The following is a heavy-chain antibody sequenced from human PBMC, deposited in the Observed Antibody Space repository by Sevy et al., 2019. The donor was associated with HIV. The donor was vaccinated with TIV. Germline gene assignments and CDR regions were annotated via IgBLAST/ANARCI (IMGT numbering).Heavy chain of an antibody. V-gene: IGHV1-18*01. Sequence: ASVKVSCKASGYTFTSHGFSWVRQAPGQGLEWMGWINSYNHNTYDAQKLRGRVSMTTDTSTSTAYMELRSLRADDTAAYYCARDLGEAALDPWGQGTLVTVSS. CDR3: ARDLGEAALDP. J-gene: IGHJ5*02. CDR1: GYTFTSHG. CDR2: INSYNHNT. D-gene: IGHD6-25*01.